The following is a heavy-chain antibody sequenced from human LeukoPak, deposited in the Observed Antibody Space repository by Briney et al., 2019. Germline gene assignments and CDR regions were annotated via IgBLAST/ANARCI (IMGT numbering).Heavy chain of an antibody. Sequence: GGSLRLSCAASGFTVSSNYMSWVRQAPGKGLEWVSAISGSGGSTYYADSVKGRFTISRDNSKNTLYLQMNSLRAEDTAVYYCAKTSLPLTTVTTNFDYWGQGTLVTVSS. CDR1: GFTVSSNY. V-gene: IGHV3-23*01. J-gene: IGHJ4*02. D-gene: IGHD4-11*01. CDR3: AKTSLPLTTVTTNFDY. CDR2: ISGSGGST.